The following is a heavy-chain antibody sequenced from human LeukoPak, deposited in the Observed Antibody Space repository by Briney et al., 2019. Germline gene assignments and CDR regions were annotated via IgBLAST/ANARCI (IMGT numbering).Heavy chain of an antibody. CDR1: GFRFSGYW. CDR2: IKGDGSVT. V-gene: IGHV3-7*03. D-gene: IGHD5-18*01. CDR3: AGRVTGYSSGYVY. J-gene: IGHJ4*02. Sequence: PGGSLRLSCAASGFRFSGYWMTWVRQAPGKGLEWVANIKGDGSVTSYVTSVRGRFTVSRDNAKNSLYLQMNNLRVEDTAVYYCAGRVTGYSSGYVYWGQGTLVTVSS.